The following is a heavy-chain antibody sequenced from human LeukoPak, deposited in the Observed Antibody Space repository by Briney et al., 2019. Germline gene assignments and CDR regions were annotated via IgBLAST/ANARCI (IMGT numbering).Heavy chain of an antibody. D-gene: IGHD6-13*01. V-gene: IGHV3-23*01. Sequence: GGSLRLSCAASGFTFSSYGMSWVRQAPGKGLEWVSAISGSGGSTYYADSVKGRFTISRDNSKNTLYLQMNRLRDEDTAVYYCARDKQQLGARNWFDPWGQGTLVTVSS. CDR3: ARDKQQLGARNWFDP. CDR1: GFTFSSYG. J-gene: IGHJ5*02. CDR2: ISGSGGST.